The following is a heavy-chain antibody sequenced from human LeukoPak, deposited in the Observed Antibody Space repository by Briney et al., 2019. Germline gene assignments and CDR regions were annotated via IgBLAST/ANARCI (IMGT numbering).Heavy chain of an antibody. V-gene: IGHV3-15*01. J-gene: IGHJ4*02. CDR3: AKDGMGARPFDY. CDR1: GVTLTSAW. Sequence: GGSLRLSCAVSGVTLTSAWMSWVRQAPGKGLEWVGRIKGKTAVGAPDYVASVKGRFTISRDDSKNTLFLQMNSLRAEDTAVYYCAKDGMGARPFDYWGQGTLVTVSS. D-gene: IGHD1-26*01. CDR2: IKGKTAVGAP.